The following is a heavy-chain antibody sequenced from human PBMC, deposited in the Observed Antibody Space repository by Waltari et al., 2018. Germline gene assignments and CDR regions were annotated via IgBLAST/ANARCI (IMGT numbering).Heavy chain of an antibody. V-gene: IGHV1-2*06. J-gene: IGHJ6*02. CDR2: INPNSGGT. Sequence: QVQLVQSGAEVKKPGASVKVSCKASGYTFTGYYMHWVRQAPGQGLEWMGRINPNSGGTNYAQKFQGRVTMTRDTSISTAYMELSRLRSDDTAVYYCARRPYCSGGSCYSRGYYYYGMDVWGQGTTVTVSS. D-gene: IGHD2-15*01. CDR3: ARRPYCSGGSCYSRGYYYYGMDV. CDR1: GYTFTGYY.